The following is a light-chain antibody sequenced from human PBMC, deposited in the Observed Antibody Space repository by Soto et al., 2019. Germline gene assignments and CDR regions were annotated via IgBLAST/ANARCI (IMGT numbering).Light chain of an antibody. Sequence: EIMLTQSPATLSLSPGERATLSYRASQTVSSSYLACYQQKPGQAPRLLMYGASSRATGIPDRFSGSGSGTDFTLTISRLEPEDFAVYYCQQYGSSQWTFGQGTKVDIK. V-gene: IGKV3-20*01. CDR2: GAS. J-gene: IGKJ1*01. CDR3: QQYGSSQWT. CDR1: QTVSSSY.